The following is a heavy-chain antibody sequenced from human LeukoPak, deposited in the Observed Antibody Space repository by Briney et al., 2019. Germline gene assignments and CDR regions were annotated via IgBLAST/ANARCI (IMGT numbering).Heavy chain of an antibody. Sequence: SSETLSLTCTVSGGSISSGGYYWSWIRQHPRKGLEWIGYIYYSGSTYYNPSLKSRVTISVDTSKNQFSLKLSSVTAADTAVYYCARVDFEGGLDYWGQGTLVTVSS. D-gene: IGHD2/OR15-2a*01. CDR2: IYYSGST. J-gene: IGHJ4*02. CDR3: ARVDFEGGLDY. V-gene: IGHV4-31*03. CDR1: GGSISSGGYY.